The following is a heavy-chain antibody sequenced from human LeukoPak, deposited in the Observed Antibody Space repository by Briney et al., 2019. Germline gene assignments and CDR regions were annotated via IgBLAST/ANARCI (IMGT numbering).Heavy chain of an antibody. CDR3: ARALFGGSLPWGAFDI. CDR1: GCTFSSYA. V-gene: IGHV1-69*05. CDR2: IIPIFGTA. Sequence: GSSVKVSCKASGCTFSSYAISWVRQAPGQGLEWMGGIIPIFGTANYAQKFQGRVTITTDESTSTAYMELSSLRSEDTAVYYCARALFGGSLPWGAFDIWGQGTMVTVSS. D-gene: IGHD1-26*01. J-gene: IGHJ3*02.